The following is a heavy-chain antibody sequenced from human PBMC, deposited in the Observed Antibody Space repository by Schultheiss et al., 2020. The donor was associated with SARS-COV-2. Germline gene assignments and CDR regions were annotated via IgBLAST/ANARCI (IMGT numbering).Heavy chain of an antibody. CDR1: GYTFTSYY. CDR3: ARGGETIFGVVTILRY. CDR2: INPSGGST. J-gene: IGHJ4*02. Sequence: GESLKISCKASGYTFTSYYMHWVRQAPGQGLEWMGIINPSGGSTSYAQKFQGRVTMTTDTSTSTAYMELRSLRSDDTAVYYCARGGETIFGVVTILRYWGQGTLVTVSS. V-gene: IGHV1-46*01. D-gene: IGHD3-3*01.